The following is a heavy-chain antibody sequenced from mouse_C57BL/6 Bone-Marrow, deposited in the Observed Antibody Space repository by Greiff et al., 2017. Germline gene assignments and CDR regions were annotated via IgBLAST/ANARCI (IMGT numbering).Heavy chain of an antibody. CDR3: AREDSSGPWFAY. CDR2: IYPGDGDT. CDR1: GYAFSSSW. Sequence: QVQLQQSGPELVKPGASVKISCKASGYAFSSSWMNWVKQRPGKGLEWIGGIYPGDGDTNYNGKFKGKATLTADKSSSTAYMQLSSLTSEDSAVYFCAREDSSGPWFAYWGQGTLVTVSA. D-gene: IGHD3-2*02. V-gene: IGHV1-82*01. J-gene: IGHJ3*01.